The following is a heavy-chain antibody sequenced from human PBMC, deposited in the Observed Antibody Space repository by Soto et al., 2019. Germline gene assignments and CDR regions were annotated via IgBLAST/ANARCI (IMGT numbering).Heavy chain of an antibody. V-gene: IGHV1-18*01. CDR3: ARDGPSSITIFGVVIMRFNWFDP. CDR1: GYTFTSYG. CDR2: ISAYNGNT. D-gene: IGHD3-3*01. J-gene: IGHJ5*02. Sequence: ASVKVSCKASGYTFTSYGISWVRQAPGQGLEWMGWISAYNGNTNYAQKLQGRVTMTRDTSTSTAYMELSSLRSEDTAVYYCARDGPSSITIFGVVIMRFNWFDPWGQGTLVTVSS.